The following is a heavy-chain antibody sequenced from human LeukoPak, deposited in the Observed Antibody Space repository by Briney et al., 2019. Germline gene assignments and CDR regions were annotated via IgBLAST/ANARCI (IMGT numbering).Heavy chain of an antibody. D-gene: IGHD5-24*01. CDR1: GGSISSYY. V-gene: IGHV4-4*07. J-gene: IGHJ1*01. Sequence: ASETLSLTCTVSGGSISSYYWSWIRQPAGKGLEWIGRIYTSGSTNYNPSLKSRVTMSVDTSKNQFSLKLSSVTAADTAVYYCARESLGWLQQPFQHWGQGTLVTVSS. CDR2: IYTSGST. CDR3: ARESLGWLQQPFQH.